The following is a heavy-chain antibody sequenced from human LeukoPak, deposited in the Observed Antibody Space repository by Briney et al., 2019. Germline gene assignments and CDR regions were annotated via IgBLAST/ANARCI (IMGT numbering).Heavy chain of an antibody. Sequence: PGGSLRLSCAAPGFTFSSYAMSWVRQAPGKGLEWVSAISGSGGSTYYADSVKGRFTISRDNSKNTLYLQMNSLRAEDTAVYYCAKGTLGEYYYGSGSPFDYWGQGTMVTVSS. J-gene: IGHJ4*03. CDR1: GFTFSSYA. CDR2: ISGSGGST. CDR3: AKGTLGEYYYGSGSPFDY. V-gene: IGHV3-23*01. D-gene: IGHD3-10*01.